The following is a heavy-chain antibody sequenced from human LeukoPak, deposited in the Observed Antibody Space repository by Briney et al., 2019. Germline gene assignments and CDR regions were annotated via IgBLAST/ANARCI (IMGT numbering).Heavy chain of an antibody. J-gene: IGHJ3*01. CDR1: GDSVRGDTYY. D-gene: IGHD3-22*01. V-gene: IGHV4-61*01. Sequence: PSETLSLTCTVSGDSVRGDTYYWSWIRQPPGKGLEWIGFVYCSGRTNYNASLKSRVTMSVDTSKNQFSLMLRSVTAADTAVYYCVRETTTEYYDSSGYYRQTEVFDAWGQGTMVTVSS. CDR3: VRETTTEYYDSSGYYRQTEVFDA. CDR2: VYCSGRT.